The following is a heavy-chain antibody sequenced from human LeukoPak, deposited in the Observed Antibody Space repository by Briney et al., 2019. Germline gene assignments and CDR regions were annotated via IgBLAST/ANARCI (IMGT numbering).Heavy chain of an antibody. Sequence: GASVKVSCKASGYTFTGYYIHWVRQAPGQGLEWMGRINPNNGGTNYAQKFQGRVTMTRDMSMSTAYMELSRLRSDDTAVYYCAGDRGKSWFDPWGQGTLVTVSS. V-gene: IGHV1-2*06. J-gene: IGHJ5*02. CDR3: AGDRGKSWFDP. D-gene: IGHD3-10*01. CDR1: GYTFTGYY. CDR2: INPNNGGT.